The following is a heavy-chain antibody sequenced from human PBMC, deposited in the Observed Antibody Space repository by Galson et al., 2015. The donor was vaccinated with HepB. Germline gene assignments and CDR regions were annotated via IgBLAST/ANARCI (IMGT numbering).Heavy chain of an antibody. J-gene: IGHJ4*02. CDR2: IRSKGENYAT. CDR1: GFTFSDSA. Sequence: SLRLSCAASGFTFSDSAMHWVRQASGKGLEWVGRIRSKGENYATAYAAPVKGRFTVSRDDSKNTAYLQMNSLKTEDTAVYSCTRLPEEMATVTTSFDYWGQGTLVTVSS. V-gene: IGHV3-73*01. D-gene: IGHD4-17*01. CDR3: TRLPEEMATVTTSFDY.